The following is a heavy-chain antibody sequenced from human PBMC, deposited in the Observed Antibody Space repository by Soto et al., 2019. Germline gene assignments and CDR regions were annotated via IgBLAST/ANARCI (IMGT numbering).Heavy chain of an antibody. CDR3: ARDRDAYCSNGVCSGPYFDY. Sequence: EVQLLESGGGLVQPGGSLRLSCAASGFTFSRYAMSWVRQAPGKGLEWVSSISGSGASTYYADSVKGRFTISRDNSRNTLYLQMNSLRDEDTAVYYCARDRDAYCSNGVCSGPYFDYWGRGTLVTVSS. J-gene: IGHJ4*02. CDR1: GFTFSRYA. D-gene: IGHD2-8*01. CDR2: ISGSGAST. V-gene: IGHV3-23*01.